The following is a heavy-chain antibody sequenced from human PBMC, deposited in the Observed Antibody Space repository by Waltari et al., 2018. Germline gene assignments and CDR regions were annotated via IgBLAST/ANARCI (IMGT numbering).Heavy chain of an antibody. D-gene: IGHD6-13*01. J-gene: IGHJ3*01. CDR1: GFSLSTSGTR. Sequence: QVTLKESGPALVKPTETLTLTCTFSGFSLSTSGTRVSWIRQHPGKALEWLARIDWADDKVYSTSLKTRLTISKDTSKNQVVLTMTDMDPVDTATYYCAREDRAAAGYDAFDFWGQGTLVTVSS. CDR3: AREDRAAAGYDAFDF. V-gene: IGHV2-70*04. CDR2: IDWADDK.